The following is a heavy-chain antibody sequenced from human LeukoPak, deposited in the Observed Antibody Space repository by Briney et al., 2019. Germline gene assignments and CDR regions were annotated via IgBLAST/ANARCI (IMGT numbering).Heavy chain of an antibody. Sequence: GASVKVSCKASGGTFSSYTISWVRQAPGQGLEWMGRITPTFGIANYAQKFQGRVTITADKSTSTAYMELSSLRSEDTAVYYCARESIAVAGTYYYYYGMDVWGQGTTVTVSS. D-gene: IGHD6-19*01. CDR1: GGTFSSYT. CDR3: ARESIAVAGTYYYYYGMDV. CDR2: ITPTFGIA. V-gene: IGHV1-69*04. J-gene: IGHJ6*02.